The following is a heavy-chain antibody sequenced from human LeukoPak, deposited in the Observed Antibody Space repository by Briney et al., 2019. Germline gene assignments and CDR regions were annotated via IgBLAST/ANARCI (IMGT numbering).Heavy chain of an antibody. CDR1: GYTFTGYY. Sequence: ASVKVSCKPAGYTFTGYYIHWVRQAPGQGLEWMGCINPHSDATNYAQNFQGRVPITRAPSITTAHSELSRLASDDTAMYYCARDLNSRSYWHFDYWGQGTLVTVSS. V-gene: IGHV1-2*02. D-gene: IGHD1-26*01. CDR2: INPHSDAT. CDR3: ARDLNSRSYWHFDY. J-gene: IGHJ4*02.